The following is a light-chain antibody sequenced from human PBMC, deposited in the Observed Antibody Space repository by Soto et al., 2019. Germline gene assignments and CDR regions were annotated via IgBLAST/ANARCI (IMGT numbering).Light chain of an antibody. J-gene: IGLJ2*01. CDR3: QSADSSGTYVI. Sequence: SYELTQPPSVSVSPGQTARITCSGDALPKQYAYWYQQKPGQAPVLVIYKDNERPSGIPERFSGSSSGTTVTLTINGVQAEDEADYYCQSADSSGTYVIFGGGTKLTVL. CDR2: KDN. V-gene: IGLV3-25*03. CDR1: ALPKQY.